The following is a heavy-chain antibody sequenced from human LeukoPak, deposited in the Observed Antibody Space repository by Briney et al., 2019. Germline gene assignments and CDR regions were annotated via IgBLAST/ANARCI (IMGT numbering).Heavy chain of an antibody. CDR2: IKEDGSEK. V-gene: IGHV3-7*01. D-gene: IGHD1-1*01. CDR1: GLTFTRYW. J-gene: IGHJ4*02. Sequence: QPGGSLRLSFAVSGLTFTRYWMSWVRQAPGKGLEWVANIKEDGSEKYYVDSVKGRFTISRDNAKNSLYLQMNSLRAEDTAVYYCAPETQLLDYWGQGTLVTVSS. CDR3: APETQLLDY.